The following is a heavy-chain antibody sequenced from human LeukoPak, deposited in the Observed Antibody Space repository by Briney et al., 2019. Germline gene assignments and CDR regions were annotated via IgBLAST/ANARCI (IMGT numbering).Heavy chain of an antibody. CDR1: GGSISSSNYY. CDR3: ARVTGYMIEDYFDY. Sequence: SETLSLTCSVSGGSISSSNYYWGWIRQPPGKGLEWIGCIYYSGSTYYNASLKSRVTISVDTSKNQFSLKLSSVTAADTAVYYCARVTGYMIEDYFDYWGQGTLVTVSS. D-gene: IGHD3-22*01. V-gene: IGHV4-39*07. J-gene: IGHJ4*02. CDR2: IYYSGST.